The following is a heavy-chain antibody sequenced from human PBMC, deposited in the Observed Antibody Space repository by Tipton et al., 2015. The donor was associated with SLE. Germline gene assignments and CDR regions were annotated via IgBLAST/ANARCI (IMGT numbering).Heavy chain of an antibody. CDR1: GFNFSGYW. Sequence: SLRLSCAASGFNFSGYWMGWVRQAPGKGLEWVANTNKEGSQQYYLDSVKGRFTISRDNAKNSLYLQMNSLRAEDTAVYYCADPPSDVWGKGTTVSVSS. CDR3: ADPPSDV. J-gene: IGHJ6*04. V-gene: IGHV3-7*03. CDR2: TNKEGSQQ.